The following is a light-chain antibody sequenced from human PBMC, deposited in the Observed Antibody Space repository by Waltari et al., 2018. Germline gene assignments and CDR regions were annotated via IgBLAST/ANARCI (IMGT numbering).Light chain of an antibody. V-gene: IGLV3-21*02. CDR2: DDR. J-gene: IGLJ2*01. CDR1: NIGSKS. CDR3: QEWDSSTDHVV. Sequence: SYVLTQPPSVSVAPGQTARITCGGNNIGSKSVHWYQQKPGQAPVLVVYDDRDRPSGIPARFSGSNSGNTATLTISRVEAGDEAYYYGQEWDSSTDHVVFGGGTKLTVL.